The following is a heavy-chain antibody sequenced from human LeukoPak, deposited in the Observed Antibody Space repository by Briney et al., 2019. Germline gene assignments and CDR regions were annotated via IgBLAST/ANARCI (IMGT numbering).Heavy chain of an antibody. D-gene: IGHD4-17*01. CDR3: AREHDYGYPLGGMDV. J-gene: IGHJ6*02. CDR1: GDTFTGYY. V-gene: IGHV1-2*02. Sequence: ASLKVSCKASGDTFTGYYMRWVRQAPGQGLEWMGWINTNSGGTNYAQKFQGRVTMTRETSISTAYMELSRLRSDDTAVYYCAREHDYGYPLGGMDVWGQGTTVTVSS. CDR2: INTNSGGT.